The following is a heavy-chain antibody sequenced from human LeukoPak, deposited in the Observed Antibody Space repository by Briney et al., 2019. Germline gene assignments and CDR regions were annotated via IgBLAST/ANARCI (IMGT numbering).Heavy chain of an antibody. CDR3: ARGRITIFGVPRGAFDI. D-gene: IGHD3-3*01. CDR1: GYTFTSYD. CDR2: MNPNSGNT. V-gene: IGHV1-8*03. Sequence: ASVKVSCKASGYTFTSYDINWVRPAPGQGLEWLGWMNPNSGNTGYAQKFQGRVTITRNTSISTAYMGLSSLRSEDTAVYYCARGRITIFGVPRGAFDIWGQGTMVTVSS. J-gene: IGHJ3*02.